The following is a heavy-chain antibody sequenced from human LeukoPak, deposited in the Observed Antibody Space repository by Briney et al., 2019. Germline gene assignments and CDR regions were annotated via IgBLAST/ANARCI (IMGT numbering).Heavy chain of an antibody. CDR1: GFTFSSYA. CDR2: ISGSGGST. V-gene: IGHV3-23*01. J-gene: IGHJ4*02. D-gene: IGHD6-19*01. Sequence: GGSLRLSCAASGFTFSSYAMSWVRQAPGKGPEWVSAISGSGGSTYYADSVKGRFTISRDNSKNTLYLQMNSLIVEDTAVYYCARLSTAVAGGDYWGQGTLVTVSS. CDR3: ARLSTAVAGGDY.